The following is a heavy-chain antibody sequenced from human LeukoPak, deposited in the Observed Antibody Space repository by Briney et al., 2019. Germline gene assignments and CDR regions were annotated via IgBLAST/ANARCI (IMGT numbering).Heavy chain of an antibody. V-gene: IGHV1-2*02. CDR2: INPNSGGT. D-gene: IGHD1-26*01. Sequence: ASVKVSCKASGYTFTGYYMHWVRQAPGQGLEWMGWINPNSGGTNYAQKFQGRVTMTRDTSISTAYMELSRLRSDDTAVYYCAIDLWELRGYFDYWGQGTLVTVSS. CDR1: GYTFTGYY. CDR3: AIDLWELRGYFDY. J-gene: IGHJ4*02.